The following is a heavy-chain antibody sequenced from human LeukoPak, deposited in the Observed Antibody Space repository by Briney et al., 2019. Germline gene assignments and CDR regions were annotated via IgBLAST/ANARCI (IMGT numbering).Heavy chain of an antibody. V-gene: IGHV1-3*01. D-gene: IGHD3-9*01. CDR3: ASSLYDILTGYYYYYGMDV. Sequence: ASVTVSCKASGYTFTSYAMHWVRQAPGQRLEWMGWINAGNGNTKYSQKFQGRVTITRDTSASTAYMELSSLRSEDTAVYYCASSLYDILTGYYYYYGMDVWGKGTTVTVSS. CDR2: INAGNGNT. J-gene: IGHJ6*04. CDR1: GYTFTSYA.